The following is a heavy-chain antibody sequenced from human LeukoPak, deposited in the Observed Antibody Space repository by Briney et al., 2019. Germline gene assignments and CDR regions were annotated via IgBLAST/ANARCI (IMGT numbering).Heavy chain of an antibody. CDR2: ISSSSSTV. J-gene: IGHJ4*02. CDR3: ARLNGRSFDY. V-gene: IGHV3-48*02. CDR1: GFTFSTYS. Sequence: GGSLRLSCAASGFTFSTYSMSWVRQAPGKGLEWVSYISSSSSTVYYADSVKGRFTISRDNAKNSLHLEANSLRDEDTAVFYCARLNGRSFDYRGQGALVTVSS. D-gene: IGHD1-20*01.